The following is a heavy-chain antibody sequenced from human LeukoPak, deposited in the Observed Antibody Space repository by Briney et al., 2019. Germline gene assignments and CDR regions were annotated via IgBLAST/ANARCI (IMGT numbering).Heavy chain of an antibody. CDR1: GFTFSNSW. Sequence: GGSLRLSCAASGFTFSNSWMSWVRQAPGKGLEWVANIKQDGSEKYYVDSVKGRFTISRGNAKNSLYLQMNSLRAEDTALYYCARDRGKQQLDDAFDIWGQGTMVTVSS. D-gene: IGHD6-13*01. J-gene: IGHJ3*02. CDR2: IKQDGSEK. CDR3: ARDRGKQQLDDAFDI. V-gene: IGHV3-7*01.